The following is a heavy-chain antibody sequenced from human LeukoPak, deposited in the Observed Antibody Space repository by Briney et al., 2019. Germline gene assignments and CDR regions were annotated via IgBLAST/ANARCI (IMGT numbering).Heavy chain of an antibody. CDR2: IKPDGDEK. Sequence: GGSLRLSCAASGFTFSTYCMTWLRQTPGKGLEWVANIKPDGDEKYYVDSVKGRFTISRDNAKNSLYLQMDSLTAEDTALYYCARDPYYYNSGSFAAFDIWGQGTMVTVSS. V-gene: IGHV3-7*01. J-gene: IGHJ3*02. D-gene: IGHD3-10*01. CDR3: ARDPYYYNSGSFAAFDI. CDR1: GFTFSTYC.